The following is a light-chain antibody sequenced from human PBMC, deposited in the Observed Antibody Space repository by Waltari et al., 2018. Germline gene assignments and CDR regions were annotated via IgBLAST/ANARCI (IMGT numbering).Light chain of an antibody. CDR2: RDS. CDR3: QVWDSDTAHVI. V-gene: IGLV3-9*01. Sequence: SYDLTQPLSVSVALGQTATITCYGDQIGVRNVHWYQQRPGQAPVLVIYRDSNRPSGIPERLSGSNSGHTATLTISRAQAGDEADYFCQVWDSDTAHVIFGGGTKLTV. J-gene: IGLJ2*01. CDR1: QIGVRN.